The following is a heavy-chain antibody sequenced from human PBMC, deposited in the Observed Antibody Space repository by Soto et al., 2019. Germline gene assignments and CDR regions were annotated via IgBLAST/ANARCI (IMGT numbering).Heavy chain of an antibody. D-gene: IGHD3-3*01. CDR2: ISGSDGKT. J-gene: IGHJ4*02. Sequence: PGGSLRLSCAASGFSFGSYALSWVRQAPGKGLEWVSTISGSDGKTFYADSVKGRFSISRDTSQSTLYLQMNSLGADDTAMYYCARWSYLDYWGQGTRVT. CDR1: GFSFGSYA. CDR3: ARWSYLDY. V-gene: IGHV3-23*01.